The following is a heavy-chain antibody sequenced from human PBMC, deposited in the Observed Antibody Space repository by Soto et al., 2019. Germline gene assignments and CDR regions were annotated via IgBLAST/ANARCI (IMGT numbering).Heavy chain of an antibody. Sequence: QVQLVESGGGVVQPGRSLRLSCAASGFTFSSYGMHWVRQAPGKGLEWVAVISYDGSNKYYADSVKGRFTISRDNSKNTPYLQMNSLRAEDTAVYYCAKDHAVIAVATSYYYYGMDVWGQGTTVTVSS. CDR1: GFTFSSYG. CDR2: ISYDGSNK. CDR3: AKDHAVIAVATSYYYYGMDV. J-gene: IGHJ6*02. D-gene: IGHD6-19*01. V-gene: IGHV3-30*18.